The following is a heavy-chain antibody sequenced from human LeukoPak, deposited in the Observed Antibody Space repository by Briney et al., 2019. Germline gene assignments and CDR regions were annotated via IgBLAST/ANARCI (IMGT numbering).Heavy chain of an antibody. CDR3: ARGARTYYGSGSYYTYYYGMDV. Sequence: PSETLSLTCAVCVGSFSGYYWSWIRQPPGKGLEWIGEINHSGSTNYNPSIKSRVTISVDTSKNQFSLKLSSVTAADTAVYYCARGARTYYGSGSYYTYYYGMDVWGKGTTVTVSS. V-gene: IGHV4-34*01. D-gene: IGHD3-10*01. CDR1: VGSFSGYY. J-gene: IGHJ6*04. CDR2: INHSGST.